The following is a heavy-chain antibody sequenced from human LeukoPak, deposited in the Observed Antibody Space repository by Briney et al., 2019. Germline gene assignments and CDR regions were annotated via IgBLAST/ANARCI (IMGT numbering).Heavy chain of an antibody. CDR1: GFSFSSYR. Sequence: GGSLRLSCAASGFSFSSYRMTWVRQAPGKGLVWVSRINSDGSSTSYADSVKGRFTISRDNAKNTLYLQMNSLRAEDTAVYYCARGPHYCGGDCYLDYWGQGTLVTVSS. CDR2: INSDGSST. D-gene: IGHD2-21*02. CDR3: ARGPHYCGGDCYLDY. J-gene: IGHJ4*02. V-gene: IGHV3-74*01.